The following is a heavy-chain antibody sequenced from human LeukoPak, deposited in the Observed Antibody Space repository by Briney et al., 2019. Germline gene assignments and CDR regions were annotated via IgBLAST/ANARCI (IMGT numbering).Heavy chain of an antibody. CDR1: GYSFTSYW. CDR3: ARSVGDGTASYYYGMDV. CDR2: IYPGDSDT. J-gene: IGHJ6*02. D-gene: IGHD1-14*01. V-gene: IGHV5-51*01. Sequence: GESPKISCKGSGYSFTSYWIGWVRQMPGKGLEWMGIIYPGDSDTRYSPSFQGQVTISADMSISTAYLQWSSLKASDTAMYYCARSVGDGTASYYYGMDVWGPGTTVTVSS.